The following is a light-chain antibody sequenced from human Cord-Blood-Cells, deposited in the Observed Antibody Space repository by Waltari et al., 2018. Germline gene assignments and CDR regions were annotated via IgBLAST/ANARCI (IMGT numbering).Light chain of an antibody. CDR3: QQSYSTPPS. Sequence: DLQMTQSTSSLSASVGARVTITCRASQSISSYLNCYQKKPGKAPKLLIYAASSLQSAFTSRFSGSGSGTDFTLTISSLQPEDFATYYCQQSYSTPPSFGQGTKLEIK. J-gene: IGKJ2*03. CDR1: QSISSY. V-gene: IGKV1-39*01. CDR2: AAS.